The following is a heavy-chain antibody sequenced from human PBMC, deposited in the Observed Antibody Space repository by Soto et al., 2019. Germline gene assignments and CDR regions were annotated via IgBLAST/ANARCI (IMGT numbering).Heavy chain of an antibody. CDR3: ARVQGFGELMDGYYYYYGMDV. J-gene: IGHJ6*02. CDR1: GGSFSGYC. V-gene: IGHV4-34*01. CDR2: INHSGST. Sequence: PSETLSLTCAVYGGSFSGYCWSWIRQPPGKGLEWIGEINHSGSTNYNPSLKSRVTISVDTSKNQFSLKLSSVTAADTAVYYCARVQGFGELMDGYYYYYGMDVWGQGTTVT. D-gene: IGHD3-10*01.